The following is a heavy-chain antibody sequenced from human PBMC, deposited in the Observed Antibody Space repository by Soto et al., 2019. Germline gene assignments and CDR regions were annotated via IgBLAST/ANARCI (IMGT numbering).Heavy chain of an antibody. J-gene: IGHJ4*01. V-gene: IGHV2-70*11. CDR3: ARATYYYDSSGYASIYFDY. CDR2: IDWDDDK. Sequence: SGPTLVNPTQTLTLTCTFSGFSLSTSGMCVSWIRQPPGKALEWLARIDWDDDKYYSTSLKTRLTISKDTSKNQVVLTMTNMDPVDTATYYCARATYYYDSSGYASIYFDYWGHGTLVTVSS. CDR1: GFSLSTSGMC. D-gene: IGHD3-22*01.